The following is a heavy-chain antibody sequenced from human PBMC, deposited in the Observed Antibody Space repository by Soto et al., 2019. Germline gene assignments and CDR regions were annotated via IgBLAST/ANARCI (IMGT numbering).Heavy chain of an antibody. CDR3: AINGYYYDRGSYGMDV. J-gene: IGHJ6*02. Sequence: GGSLRLSCAASGFTFSSYSMNWVRQAPGKGLEWVSYISSSSSTIYYADSVKGRFTISRDNAKNSLYLQMNSLRDEDTAVYYCAINGYYYDRGSYGMDVWGQGTTVTVSS. CDR2: ISSSSSTI. D-gene: IGHD3-22*01. CDR1: GFTFSSYS. V-gene: IGHV3-48*02.